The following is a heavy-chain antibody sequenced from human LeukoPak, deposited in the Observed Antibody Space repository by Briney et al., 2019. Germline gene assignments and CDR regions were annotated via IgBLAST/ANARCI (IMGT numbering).Heavy chain of an antibody. D-gene: IGHD2-15*01. CDR1: GGSIINSY. V-gene: IGHV4-59*08. CDR3: ARHEVVFPFFDY. J-gene: IGHJ4*02. Sequence: SETLSLTCTVSGGSIINSYWSWIRQPPGKGLEWIGYISFGGSPNYSPSLKSRVTMSVDTSENQFSLKLSSVTAADTAVYYCARHEVVFPFFDYWGQGTLVTVSS. CDR2: ISFGGSP.